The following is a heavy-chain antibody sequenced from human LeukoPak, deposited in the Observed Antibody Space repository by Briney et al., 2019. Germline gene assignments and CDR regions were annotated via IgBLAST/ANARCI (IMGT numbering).Heavy chain of an antibody. CDR1: GYTLTELS. V-gene: IGHV1-69*06. CDR3: ASGGYNWNDVNFYYYYMDV. D-gene: IGHD1-1*01. CDR2: IIPIFGTA. J-gene: IGHJ6*03. Sequence: ASVKVSCKVSGYTLTELSMHWVRQAPGKGLEWMGGIIPIFGTANYAQKFQGRVTITADKSTSTAYMELSSLRSEDTAVYYCASGGYNWNDVNFYYYYMDVWGKGTTVTVSS.